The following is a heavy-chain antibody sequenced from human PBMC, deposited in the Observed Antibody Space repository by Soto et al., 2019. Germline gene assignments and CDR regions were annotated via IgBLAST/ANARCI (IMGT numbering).Heavy chain of an antibody. D-gene: IGHD2-15*01. V-gene: IGHV1-2*04. CDR2: INANSGGT. CDR1: GYTFTGYY. Sequence: ASVQVSGKASGYTFTGYYMNWVRRATGQELEWMGWINANSGGTNYAKKFQGCVAIIRDTTISKAYMELSSLRSDYTAAYYFARGGSGYCSGGSCYCVTKWFDPWGQGTLVTVSS. CDR3: ARGGSGYCSGGSCYCVTKWFDP. J-gene: IGHJ5*02.